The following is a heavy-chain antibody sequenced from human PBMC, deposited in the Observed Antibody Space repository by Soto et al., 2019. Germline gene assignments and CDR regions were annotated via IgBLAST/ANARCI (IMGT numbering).Heavy chain of an antibody. CDR3: ASETGTDAFDI. CDR1: GFTFSSYW. D-gene: IGHD1-1*01. CDR2: IKQDGSEK. Sequence: GGSLRLSCAASGFTFSSYWMSWVRQAPGKGLERVANIKQDGSEKYYVDSVKGRFTISRDNAKNSLYLQMNSLRAEDTAVYYCASETGTDAFDIWGQGTMVTVSS. V-gene: IGHV3-7*03. J-gene: IGHJ3*02.